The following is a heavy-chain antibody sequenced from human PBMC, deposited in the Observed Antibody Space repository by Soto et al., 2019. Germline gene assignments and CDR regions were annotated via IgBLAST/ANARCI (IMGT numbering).Heavy chain of an antibody. CDR1: GGSVSSGGYY. Sequence: TSETLSLTCTVSGGSVSSGGYYWSWIRQHPGTGLEWIGYIYYSGTTYFNPSLKSRASISLDTSKNEFSLKLTSVTAAGTAVYYCARRALPQCINGVCYKDGFWDYWGQGALVTVSS. CDR3: ARRALPQCINGVCYKDGFWDY. CDR2: IYYSGTT. D-gene: IGHD2-8*01. J-gene: IGHJ4*02. V-gene: IGHV4-31*03.